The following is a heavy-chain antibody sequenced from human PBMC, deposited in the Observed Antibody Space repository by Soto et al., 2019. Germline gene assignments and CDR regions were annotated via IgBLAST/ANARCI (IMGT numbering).Heavy chain of an antibody. CDR2: IGTAGDT. CDR3: ARGSGSSWPTHFDY. V-gene: IGHV3-13*01. D-gene: IGHD6-13*01. CDR1: GFTFSSYD. J-gene: IGHJ4*02. Sequence: GSLRLSCAASGFTFSSYDMHWVRQATGKGLEWVSAIGTAGDTYYPGSVKGRFTISRENAKNSLYLQMNSLRAGDTAVYYCARGSGSSWPTHFDYWGQGALVTVSS.